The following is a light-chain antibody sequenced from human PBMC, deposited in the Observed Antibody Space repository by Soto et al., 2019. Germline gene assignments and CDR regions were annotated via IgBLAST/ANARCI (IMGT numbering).Light chain of an antibody. J-gene: IGKJ4*01. Sequence: DITMTQWRSALSASVGDRGTITCQASQNINNYLNWYQQKPGRAPKLLIYDASNLETGVPSRFSGSGSGTDFTFTISSLQPEDIATYYCQQYDNLPLTFGGGTKV. CDR3: QQYDNLPLT. CDR1: QNINNY. V-gene: IGKV1-33*01. CDR2: DAS.